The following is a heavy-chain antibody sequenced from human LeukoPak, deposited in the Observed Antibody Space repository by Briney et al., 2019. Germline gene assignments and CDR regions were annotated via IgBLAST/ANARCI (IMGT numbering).Heavy chain of an antibody. CDR2: IYYSGST. D-gene: IGHD3-10*01. CDR3: AREVVRGVLYYFDY. Sequence: PSETLSLTCTVSGGSISSHYWSWIRQPPGKGLEWIGYIYYSGSTNYNPSLKSRVTISVDTSKNQFSLKLSSVTAADTAVYYCAREVVRGVLYYFDYWGQGTLVTVSS. J-gene: IGHJ4*02. V-gene: IGHV4-59*11. CDR1: GGSISSHY.